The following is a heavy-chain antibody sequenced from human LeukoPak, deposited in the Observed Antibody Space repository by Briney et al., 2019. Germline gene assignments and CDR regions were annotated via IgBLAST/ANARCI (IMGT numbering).Heavy chain of an antibody. J-gene: IGHJ4*02. V-gene: IGHV3-74*01. CDR3: ARGGSPSDY. Sequence: GGSLRLFCAASGLTCSSYWMHWVRQRPGKGLVWVSRIHLDGRTTNYADSVKGRFTISRDNAKNTLSLEMNSLRPEDTAVYYCARGGSPSDYWGQGTLVSVSS. CDR2: IHLDGRTT. CDR1: GLTCSSYW. D-gene: IGHD3-16*01.